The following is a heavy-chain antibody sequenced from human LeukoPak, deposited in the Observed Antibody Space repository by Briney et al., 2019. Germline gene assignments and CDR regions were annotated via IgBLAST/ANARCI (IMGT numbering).Heavy chain of an antibody. J-gene: IGHJ6*03. V-gene: IGHV3-30*04. D-gene: IGHD3-10*01. Sequence: PGGSLRLSCAASGFTFSSYEMNWVRQAPGKGLEWVAVISYDGSNKYYADSVKGRFTISRDNSKNTLYLQMNSLRAEDTAVYYCARDNYYGSGSYYLIYYYYMDVWGKGTTVTVSS. CDR1: GFTFSSYE. CDR2: ISYDGSNK. CDR3: ARDNYYGSGSYYLIYYYYMDV.